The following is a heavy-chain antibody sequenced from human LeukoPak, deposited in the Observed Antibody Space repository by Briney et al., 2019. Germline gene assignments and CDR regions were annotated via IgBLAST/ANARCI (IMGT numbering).Heavy chain of an antibody. V-gene: IGHV4-4*07. CDR2: LYASGST. CDR1: GGSISNYY. Sequence: SETLSLTCTVSGGSISNYYWSWTRQPAGKGLEYIGRLYASGSTDYSPSLRSRLTMSLDTSKNQFSLKLTSVTAADTAIYYCASDGAATFSDYWGQGALVTVSS. D-gene: IGHD1-26*01. CDR3: ASDGAATFSDY. J-gene: IGHJ4*02.